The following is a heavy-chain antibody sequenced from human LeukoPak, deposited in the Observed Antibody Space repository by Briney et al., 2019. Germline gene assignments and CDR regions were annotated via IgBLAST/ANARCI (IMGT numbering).Heavy chain of an antibody. Sequence: ASVKVSCKASGYTFTGYYIHWVRQAPGQGLEWMGWINPNSGGTYYAQKFQGRVTMTRDTSINTAYMELSSLRSDDTAVYYCARDLGGYLDYWGQGPLVTVSS. CDR3: ARDLGGYLDY. J-gene: IGHJ4*02. V-gene: IGHV1-2*02. CDR2: INPNSGGT. D-gene: IGHD3-16*01. CDR1: GYTFTGYY.